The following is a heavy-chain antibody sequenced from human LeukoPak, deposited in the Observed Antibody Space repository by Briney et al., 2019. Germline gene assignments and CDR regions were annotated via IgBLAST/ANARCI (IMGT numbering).Heavy chain of an antibody. CDR3: ATSYDMGWLIGY. Sequence: GGSLRLSCAASGFTFGDTWMNWVRQVPGQGLEWVANIKQDGSEKFYVAFVKGRFTISRDNGKSSLYLQMNSMRAEDTALYYCATSYDMGWLIGYWGQGTLVTVSS. D-gene: IGHD3/OR15-3a*01. CDR1: GFTFGDTW. CDR2: IKQDGSEK. V-gene: IGHV3-7*03. J-gene: IGHJ4*02.